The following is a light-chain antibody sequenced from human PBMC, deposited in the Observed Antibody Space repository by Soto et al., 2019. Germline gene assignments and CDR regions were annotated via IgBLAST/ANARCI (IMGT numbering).Light chain of an antibody. CDR2: AAS. CDR3: QQSYSTLL. V-gene: IGKV1-39*01. Sequence: DIQMTQSPSSLSASVGDRVTITCRASQSITSYLNWYQQKPGKAPKLLIYAASSLQSGVPSRFSGSGSAKDFTLTISILQPEDVATYYCQQSYSTLLFGQATKLQIK. CDR1: QSITSY. J-gene: IGKJ2*01.